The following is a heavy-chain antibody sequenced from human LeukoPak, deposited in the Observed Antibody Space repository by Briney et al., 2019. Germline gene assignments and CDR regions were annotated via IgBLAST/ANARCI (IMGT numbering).Heavy chain of an antibody. CDR3: ASGGDPVATLNY. J-gene: IGHJ4*02. V-gene: IGHV4-31*03. D-gene: IGHD5-12*01. CDR2: IYYRGST. CDR1: GGSISSGDYY. Sequence: SETLSLTCTVSGGSISSGDYYWSWIRQHPGEGLEWIGYIYYRGSTYYNPSLRSRVTISVDTSENQVSLKLNSVTAADTAVYFCASGGDPVATLNYWGQGTLVTVSS.